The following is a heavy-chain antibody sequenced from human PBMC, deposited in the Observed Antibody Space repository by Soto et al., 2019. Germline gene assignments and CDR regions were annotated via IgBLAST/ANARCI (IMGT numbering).Heavy chain of an antibody. D-gene: IGHD4-17*01. CDR2: IFSDGTT. CDR1: GFTVSANH. V-gene: IGHV3-66*01. CDR3: AGRANDYRSAFDM. J-gene: IGHJ3*02. Sequence: GGSLRLSCAASGFTVSANHMTWVRQAPGKGLEWVSVIFSDGTTKYADSVKGRFTISRDSSKSALFLQVNTLRAEDTAVYYCAGRANDYRSAFDMWGQGTMVTVSS.